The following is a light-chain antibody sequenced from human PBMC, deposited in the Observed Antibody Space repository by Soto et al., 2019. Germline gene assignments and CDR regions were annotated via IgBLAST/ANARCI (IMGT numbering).Light chain of an antibody. CDR3: QQFGSSPGFT. V-gene: IGKV3-20*01. CDR2: GAS. J-gene: IGKJ3*01. Sequence: EIVLTQSPGTLSLSPGERATLSCRASQSINSRYLAWYQQKPGQAPRLLIYGASSRATGIPDRFSGSGSGTDFTLTISRLEPEDFAVYYCQQFGSSPGFTFGPGTIVISN. CDR1: QSINSRY.